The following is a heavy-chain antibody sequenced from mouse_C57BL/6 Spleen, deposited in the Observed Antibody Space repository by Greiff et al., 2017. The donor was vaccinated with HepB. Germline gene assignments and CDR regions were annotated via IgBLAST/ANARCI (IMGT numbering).Heavy chain of an antibody. CDR3: ARGSSGYDAMDY. D-gene: IGHD3-2*02. CDR1: GFTIKNTY. Sequence: EVQLQQSVAELVRPGASVKLSCTASGFTIKNTYMHWVKQTPEQGLEWIGRIDPANGYTKYAPKLQGHATITADTSSNTAYLQLSRLTSEDTAIYYCARGSSGYDAMDYWGKGTSVTVSS. V-gene: IGHV14-3*01. CDR2: IDPANGYT. J-gene: IGHJ4*01.